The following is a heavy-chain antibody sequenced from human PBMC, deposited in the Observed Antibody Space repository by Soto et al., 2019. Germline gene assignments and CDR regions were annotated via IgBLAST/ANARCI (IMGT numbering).Heavy chain of an antibody. D-gene: IGHD3-9*01. CDR3: ARARSEGYFDWFHPFDY. J-gene: IGHJ4*02. CDR1: GGSISSGGYY. Sequence: SETLSLTCTVSGGSISSGGYYWSWIRQHPGKGLEWIGYIYYSGSTYYNPSLKSRVTISVDTSKNQFSLKLSSVTAADTAVYYCARARSEGYFDWFHPFDYWGQGTLVTVSS. V-gene: IGHV4-31*03. CDR2: IYYSGST.